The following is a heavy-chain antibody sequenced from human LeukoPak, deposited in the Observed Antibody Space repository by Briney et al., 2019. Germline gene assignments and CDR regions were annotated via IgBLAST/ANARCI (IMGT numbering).Heavy chain of an antibody. Sequence: PGWSVRLSCPASVFILSSHEMNWVRQAPAKGLEWVSYMSSSGTTIYYADSVKGRFTISRDYGKSSLYLQMNSLRAEDTAVYYCRGWFGSFDFWGRGTLVTVSS. CDR2: MSSSGTTI. CDR3: RGWFGSFDF. V-gene: IGHV3-48*03. D-gene: IGHD3-10*01. CDR1: VFILSSHE. J-gene: IGHJ4*02.